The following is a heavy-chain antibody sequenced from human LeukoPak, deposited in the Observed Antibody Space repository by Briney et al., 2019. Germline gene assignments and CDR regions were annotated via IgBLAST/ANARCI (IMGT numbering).Heavy chain of an antibody. V-gene: IGHV3-7*05. Sequence: GGSLRHSCAASGFTFSNYWMSWVRQAPGKGLEWVANINQDESEKYYVDSVKGRFTISRDNAKNSLYLQMNSLRAEDTAVYYCARVRVSSYYGMDIWGQGTTVTVSS. D-gene: IGHD2/OR15-2a*01. CDR3: ARVRVSSYYGMDI. J-gene: IGHJ6*02. CDR1: GFTFSNYW. CDR2: INQDESEK.